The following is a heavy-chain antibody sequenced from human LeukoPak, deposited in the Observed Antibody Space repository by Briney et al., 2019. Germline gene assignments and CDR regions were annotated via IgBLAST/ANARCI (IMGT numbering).Heavy chain of an antibody. D-gene: IGHD3-3*01. CDR1: GFTFSNYG. J-gene: IGHJ4*02. Sequence: GGSLRLSCAASGFTFSNYGMHWVRQAPGKGLEWVAVIWFDGSDKFYADSVKGRFTISRDSSKNTLYLQMNSLRAEDTAVYYCAKVPYYDFWSAKYYFDYWGQGTLVTVSS. CDR3: AKVPYYDFWSAKYYFDY. V-gene: IGHV3-33*06. CDR2: IWFDGSDK.